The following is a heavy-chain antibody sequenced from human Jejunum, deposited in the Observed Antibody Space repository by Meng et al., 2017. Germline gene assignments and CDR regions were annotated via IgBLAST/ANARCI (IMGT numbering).Heavy chain of an antibody. CDR2: IYTSGST. V-gene: IGHV4-4*07. CDR1: GDSISGYY. D-gene: IGHD1-26*01. J-gene: IGHJ5*02. Sequence: QRQLRGAGPGLGKPSGTLSLPCTVSGDSISGYYWSWSRQTAGKGLEWVGRIYTSGSTNYNPSLKSRVTMSVDTSKNQFSLKLNSVTGADTAVYYCARGHPRMSGSYGWFDPWGQGTLVTVSS. CDR3: ARGHPRMSGSYGWFDP.